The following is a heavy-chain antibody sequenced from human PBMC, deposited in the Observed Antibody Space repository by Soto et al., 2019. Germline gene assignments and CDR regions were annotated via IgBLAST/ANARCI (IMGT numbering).Heavy chain of an antibody. CDR1: GFTFSSYS. CDR2: ISSSSSYI. Sequence: GSLILSCTASGFTFSSYSMNWVRQAAGKGLEWVSSISSSSSYIYYADSVKGRFTISRDNAKNSLYLQMNSLRAEDTAVYYCARDSLTTVTDSYYYYGMDVWGQGTTVTVS. D-gene: IGHD4-4*01. J-gene: IGHJ6*02. V-gene: IGHV3-21*01. CDR3: ARDSLTTVTDSYYYYGMDV.